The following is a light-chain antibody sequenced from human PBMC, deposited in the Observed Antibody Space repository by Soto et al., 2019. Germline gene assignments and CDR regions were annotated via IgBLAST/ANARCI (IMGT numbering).Light chain of an antibody. CDR2: RAS. CDR1: ESLSGN. J-gene: IGKJ1*01. Sequence: IVMTQSPATLAVSPGETATLSCRASESLSGNLAWYQQKPGQAPRLLIFRASTRATGVPARFSGRGSGTEFTLTISGLQSEDFAVYYCHQYSNWPPWTFGPGTKVEI. CDR3: HQYSNWPPWT. V-gene: IGKV3-15*01.